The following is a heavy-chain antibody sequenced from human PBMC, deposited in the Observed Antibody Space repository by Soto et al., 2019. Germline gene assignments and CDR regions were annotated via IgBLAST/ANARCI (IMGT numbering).Heavy chain of an antibody. D-gene: IGHD6-19*01. CDR1: GLTFSSHY. Sequence: EVQLVESGGGLVQPGGSLRLSCAVSGLTFSSHYMTWVRQAPGEGLEWVASIKPDGSESYYVASVDARFTLSRDNAKNSPYLEMNSLSADDTAVYYCATDLTWLNFWGQGTLVTVSS. V-gene: IGHV3-7*01. J-gene: IGHJ4*02. CDR3: ATDLTWLNF. CDR2: IKPDGSES.